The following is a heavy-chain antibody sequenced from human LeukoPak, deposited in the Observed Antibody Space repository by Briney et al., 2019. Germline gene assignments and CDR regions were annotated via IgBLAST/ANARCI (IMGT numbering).Heavy chain of an antibody. V-gene: IGHV1-69*04. CDR1: GGTFSSYA. J-gene: IGHJ4*02. Sequence: GASVKVSCKASGGTFSSYAISWVRQAPGQGLEWMGRIIPILGIANYAQKFQGRVTITADKSTSTAYMELSSLGSEDTAVYYCARDPRPSSIAARPVYYWGQGTLVTVSS. CDR3: ARDPRPSSIAARPVYY. D-gene: IGHD6-6*01. CDR2: IIPILGIA.